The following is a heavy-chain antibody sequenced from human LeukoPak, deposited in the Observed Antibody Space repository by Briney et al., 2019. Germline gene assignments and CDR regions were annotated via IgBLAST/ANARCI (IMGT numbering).Heavy chain of an antibody. CDR2: INHSGST. V-gene: IGHV4-34*01. CDR3: ARTRITMVRGVSKLNYYGMDV. CDR1: GGPFSGYD. Sequence: PSETLSLTCAVYGGPFSGYDWSWIRQPPGKGLEWIGEINHSGSTNYNPSLKSRVTISVDTSKNQFSLKLSSVTAADTAVYYCARTRITMVRGVSKLNYYGMDVWGKGTTVTVSS. J-gene: IGHJ6*04. D-gene: IGHD3-10*01.